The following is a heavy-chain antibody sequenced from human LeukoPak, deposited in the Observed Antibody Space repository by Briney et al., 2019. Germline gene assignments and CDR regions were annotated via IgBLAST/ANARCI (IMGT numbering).Heavy chain of an antibody. Sequence: SETLSLTCAVYGGSFSGYYWSWIRQPPGKGLEWIGEINHSGSTNYNPSLKSRVTISVDTSKNQFSLKLSSVTAADTAVYYCARGPYYDFWSGYLYYYYGMDVWGQGTTVTVSS. J-gene: IGHJ6*02. CDR1: GGSFSGYY. V-gene: IGHV4-34*01. CDR3: ARGPYYDFWSGYLYYYYGMDV. CDR2: INHSGST. D-gene: IGHD3-3*01.